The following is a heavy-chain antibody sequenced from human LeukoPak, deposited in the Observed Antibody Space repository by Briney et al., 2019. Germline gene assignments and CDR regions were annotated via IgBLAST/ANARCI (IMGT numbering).Heavy chain of an antibody. V-gene: IGHV3-23*01. Sequence: PGGSLRLSCAASGVTLSSYAMSWARQAPGKGLEWASGISSSGSGGNTYYADSVKGRFTITRDNSKNTLYLQMKNLRVEHTAVYYCAKGLHGGVGYGVDVWGQGTTVSVSS. CDR3: AKGLHGGVGYGVDV. J-gene: IGHJ6*02. CDR2: ISSSGSGGNT. CDR1: GVTLSSYA. D-gene: IGHD3-16*01.